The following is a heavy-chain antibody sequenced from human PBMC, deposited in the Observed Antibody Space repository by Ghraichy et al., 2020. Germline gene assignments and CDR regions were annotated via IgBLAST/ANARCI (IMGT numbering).Heavy chain of an antibody. J-gene: IGHJ4*02. Sequence: GGSLRLSCAASGFTFTNYAMSWVRQAPGKGLEWVSGATGSGGITYYADSVKGRFTISRDYSKSTLYLQMNSLRAEDTAVYYCAKNLRPSGSYASDWGQGTLLTVSS. CDR2: ATGSGGIT. V-gene: IGHV3-23*01. CDR3: AKNLRPSGSYASD. CDR1: GFTFTNYA. D-gene: IGHD1-26*01.